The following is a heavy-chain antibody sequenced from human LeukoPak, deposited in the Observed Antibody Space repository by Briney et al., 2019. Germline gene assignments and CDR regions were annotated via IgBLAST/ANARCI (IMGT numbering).Heavy chain of an antibody. D-gene: IGHD6-13*01. CDR2: INWNVGST. J-gene: IGHJ4*02. CDR3: ASGLIAAAGTAGY. Sequence: PGGSLRLSCAAAGFTFDEYGMSWVRHALGKWLEWVSVINWNVGSTGYADSVKGRFTISRDNAKNSLYLQMNSLRAEDTALYYCASGLIAAAGTAGYWGQGTLVTVSS. CDR1: GFTFDEYG. V-gene: IGHV3-20*04.